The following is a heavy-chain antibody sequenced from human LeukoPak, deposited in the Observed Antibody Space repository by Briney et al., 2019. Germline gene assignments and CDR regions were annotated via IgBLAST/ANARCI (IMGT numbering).Heavy chain of an antibody. Sequence: ASVKVSCKASGYTFTSYDINWVRQATGQGLEWMGWMNPNSGNTGYARKFQGRVTITADESTSTAYMELSSLRSEDTAVYYCARSYVYSSGWSPFDYWGQGTLVTVSS. V-gene: IGHV1-8*01. CDR2: MNPNSGNT. J-gene: IGHJ4*02. CDR1: GYTFTSYD. CDR3: ARSYVYSSGWSPFDY. D-gene: IGHD6-19*01.